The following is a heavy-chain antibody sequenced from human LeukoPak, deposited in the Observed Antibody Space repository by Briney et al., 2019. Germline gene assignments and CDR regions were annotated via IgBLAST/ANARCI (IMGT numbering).Heavy chain of an antibody. CDR2: INPNSGGT. J-gene: IGHJ4*02. V-gene: IGHV1-2*04. Sequence: GASVKVSCKASGYTFTGYYMHWVRQAPGQGLEWMGWINPNSGGTNYAQKFQGWVTMTRDTSISTAYMELSRLRSDDTAVYYCARGENDYGDRYDYWGQGTLVTVSS. D-gene: IGHD4-17*01. CDR1: GYTFTGYY. CDR3: ARGENDYGDRYDY.